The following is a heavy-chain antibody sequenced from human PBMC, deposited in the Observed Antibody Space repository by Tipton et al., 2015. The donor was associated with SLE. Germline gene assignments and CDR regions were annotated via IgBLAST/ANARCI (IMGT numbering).Heavy chain of an antibody. CDR3: ARGLNSVGQLDY. J-gene: IGHJ4*02. CDR1: GGSFSGYY. V-gene: IGHV4-59*10. Sequence: TLSLTCAVYGGSFSGYYWNWIRQPAGKGLEWIGRIYTSGSTNYNPSLKRRVAISVDTSKNQFSLKLSSVTAADTAVYYCARGLNSVGQLDYWGQGTLVTVSS. CDR2: IYTSGST. D-gene: IGHD2/OR15-2a*01.